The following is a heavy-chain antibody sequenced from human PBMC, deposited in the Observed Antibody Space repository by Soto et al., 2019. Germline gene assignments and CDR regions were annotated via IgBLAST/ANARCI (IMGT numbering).Heavy chain of an antibody. Sequence: GGSLRLSCAASGFTFDDYAMHWVRQAPGKGLEWVSGISWNSGSIGYADSVKGRFTISRDNAKNSLYLQMNSLRAEDTALYYCAKGGSGSYFDHWGQGTLVTVSS. D-gene: IGHD1-26*01. V-gene: IGHV3-9*01. CDR3: AKGGSGSYFDH. J-gene: IGHJ4*02. CDR1: GFTFDDYA. CDR2: ISWNSGSI.